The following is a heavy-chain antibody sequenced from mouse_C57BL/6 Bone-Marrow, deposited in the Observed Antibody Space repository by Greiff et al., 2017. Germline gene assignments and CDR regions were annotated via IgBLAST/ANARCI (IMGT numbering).Heavy chain of an antibody. J-gene: IGHJ4*01. Sequence: QVQLQQSGPELVKPGASVKISCKASGYAFSSSWMNWVKQRPGKGLEWIGRIYPGDGDTNYNGKFKGKATLTADKSSSTAYMQLSSLTSEDSAVYFGARPGYYAMDYWGQGTSVTVSS. D-gene: IGHD4-1*01. CDR1: GYAFSSSW. CDR3: ARPGYYAMDY. V-gene: IGHV1-82*01. CDR2: IYPGDGDT.